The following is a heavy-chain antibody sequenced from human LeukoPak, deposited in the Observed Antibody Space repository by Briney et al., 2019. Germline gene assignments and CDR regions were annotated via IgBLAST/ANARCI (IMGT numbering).Heavy chain of an antibody. V-gene: IGHV1-18*01. CDR2: ISAYNGAT. J-gene: IGHJ1*01. D-gene: IGHD4-11*01. CDR3: ARDKAVTTEVTQYFQH. CDR1: GYTFTSYG. Sequence: ASVKVSCKASGYTFTSYGISWVRQAPGQGLEWMGWISAYNGATNYAHKFQGRVTMTTDTPTTTAYMELRSLRSDDTAVYYCARDKAVTTEVTQYFQHWGQGTLVTVSS.